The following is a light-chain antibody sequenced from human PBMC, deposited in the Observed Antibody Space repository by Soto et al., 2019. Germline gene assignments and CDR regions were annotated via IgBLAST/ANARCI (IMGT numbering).Light chain of an antibody. Sequence: QLVLTQPPSVSGAPGQRVTISCTGSSSNIGAGYDVHWYQQLPGTAPKRLIYDNSNRPSGVPDRFSGSKSGTSASLAITGLQAEDEADYYCQSYDSSLSGSVFGGGTKLTVL. V-gene: IGLV1-40*01. CDR2: DNS. CDR3: QSYDSSLSGSV. J-gene: IGLJ2*01. CDR1: SSNIGAGYD.